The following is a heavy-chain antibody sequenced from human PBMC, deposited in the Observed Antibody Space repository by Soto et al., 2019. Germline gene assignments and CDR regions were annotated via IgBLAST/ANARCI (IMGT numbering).Heavy chain of an antibody. CDR2: IYWDDDK. CDR1: GFSLTTSGVG. D-gene: IGHD3-3*01. V-gene: IGHV2-5*02. Sequence: QITLNESGPTVVSPTETLTLTCRFSGFSLTTSGVGVGWIRQSPGKAPEWLAVIYWDDDKRYSASLKSRLTITKDTSKNQVVLTVSDLDPTDTVTYYCAHRVLRTVFGLVTTTAIYFDFWGQGTPVAVSS. J-gene: IGHJ4*02. CDR3: AHRVLRTVFGLVTTTAIYFDF.